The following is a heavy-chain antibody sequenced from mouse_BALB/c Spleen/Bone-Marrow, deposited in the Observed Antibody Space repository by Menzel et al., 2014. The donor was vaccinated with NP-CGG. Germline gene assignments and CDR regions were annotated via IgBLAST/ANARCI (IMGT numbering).Heavy chain of an antibody. CDR1: GFTFSSYT. D-gene: IGHD3-1*01. V-gene: IGHV5-12-2*01. CDR2: ISNGGGST. Sequence: EVKLMESGGGLVQPGGSLKLSCAASGFTFSSYTMSWVRQTPEKRLEWVAHISNGGGSTYYPDTVKGRFTISRDNAKNTLYLQMSSLKSEDTAMYYCARHVGNPYAMDYWGQGTSVTVSS. J-gene: IGHJ4*01. CDR3: ARHVGNPYAMDY.